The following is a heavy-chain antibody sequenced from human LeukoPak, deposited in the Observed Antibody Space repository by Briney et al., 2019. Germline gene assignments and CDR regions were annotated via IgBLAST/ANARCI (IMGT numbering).Heavy chain of an antibody. D-gene: IGHD5-24*01. CDR2: ITGSGDEA. CDR1: GFPFTSA. J-gene: IGHJ3*02. V-gene: IGHV3-23*01. Sequence: GGSLRLSCAASGFPFTSAMRWVRQAPGKGLEWVSSITGSGDEAFYADSVKGRFTIFRDNSKNTLYLQMNSLRAEDTAVYYCAREDEMATRNDAFDIWGQGTMVTVSS. CDR3: AREDEMATRNDAFDI.